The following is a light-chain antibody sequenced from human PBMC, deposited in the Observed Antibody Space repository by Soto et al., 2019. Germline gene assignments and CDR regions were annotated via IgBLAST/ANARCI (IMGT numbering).Light chain of an antibody. J-gene: IGKJ4*01. V-gene: IGKV3-11*01. CDR3: QQSYSTPLT. CDR2: AAS. CDR1: QSVSTS. Sequence: EIVLTQSPATLSLSPGERATLSCRASQSVSTSLAWYQQKPGQAPRLLIYAASNRATGIPARFSGSGSGTVFTLTICSLEPEDFATYYCQQSYSTPLTFGGGTKVEIK.